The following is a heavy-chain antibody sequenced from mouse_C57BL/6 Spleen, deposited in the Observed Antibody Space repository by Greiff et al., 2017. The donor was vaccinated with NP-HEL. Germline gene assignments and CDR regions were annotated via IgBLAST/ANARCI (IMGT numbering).Heavy chain of an antibody. CDR3: AEYGSGSSYGDCDFDV. J-gene: IGHJ1*03. D-gene: IGHD1-1*01. CDR1: GFNIKDYY. V-gene: IGHV14-2*01. CDR2: IDPEAGET. Sequence: EVQLQQSGAELVKPGASVKLSCTASGFNIKDYYMHWVKQRTEQGLEWIGRIDPEAGETKYAPKFQGKATITADTSSNTAYLQLSSLTSEDTAVEYLAEYGSGSSYGDCDFDVWGTGTTVTVSS.